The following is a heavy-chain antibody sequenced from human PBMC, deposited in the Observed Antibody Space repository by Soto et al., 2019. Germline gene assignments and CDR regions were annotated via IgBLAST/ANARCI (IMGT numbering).Heavy chain of an antibody. J-gene: IGHJ4*02. Sequence: QAHLVQSGAEVKMPGDSVQVSCKASGFVSTNHNFHWVRQAPGQSLEWMGRINAGNRNTQYSQNFQGRVTLTSDPTASTAFMALTNLRFEDRAMYYCASDYGSNWQLWGQGTLVSVSS. CDR3: ASDYGSNWQL. CDR2: INAGNRNT. D-gene: IGHD6-19*01. CDR1: GFVSTNHN. V-gene: IGHV1-3*01.